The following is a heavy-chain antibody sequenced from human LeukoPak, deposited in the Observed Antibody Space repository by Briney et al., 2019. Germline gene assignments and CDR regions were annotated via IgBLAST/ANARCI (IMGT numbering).Heavy chain of an antibody. J-gene: IGHJ6*02. CDR1: GFTFSSYA. V-gene: IGHV3-23*01. Sequence: GGSLRLSCTASGFTFSSYAMSWVRQAPGKGLAWVSAISGSGDTTPYADSVKGRFTISRDNSKNTLYLQMNSLRAEDTAVYYCARDSEYCSGGSCRTIHYYYGMDVWGQGTTVTVSS. CDR2: ISGSGDTT. D-gene: IGHD2-15*01. CDR3: ARDSEYCSGGSCRTIHYYYGMDV.